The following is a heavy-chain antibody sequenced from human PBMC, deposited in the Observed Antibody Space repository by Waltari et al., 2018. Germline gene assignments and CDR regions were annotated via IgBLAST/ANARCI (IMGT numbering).Heavy chain of an antibody. J-gene: IGHJ4*02. D-gene: IGHD4-17*01. CDR1: GYSISSGYY. CDR2: IYHSGRT. V-gene: IGHV4-38-2*01. CDR3: ASQFYGGYIDY. Sequence: QVQLQESGPGLVKPSETLSLTCAVSGYSISSGYYWGWIRQPPGKGLEWIGSIYHSGRTYYNPALKSRVTISVDTSKNQFSLKLSSVTAADTAVYYCASQFYGGYIDYWGQGTLVTVSS.